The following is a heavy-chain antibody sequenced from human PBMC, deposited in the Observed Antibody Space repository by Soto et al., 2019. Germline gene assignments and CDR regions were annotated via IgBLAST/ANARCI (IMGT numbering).Heavy chain of an antibody. CDR2: ISYDGSNK. CDR3: VKDIGAAGSYYFDY. V-gene: IGHV3-30*18. Sequence: QVQLVESGGGVVQPGRSLRLSCAASGFTFSSYGMHWVRQAPGKGLEWVALISYDGSNKYYVDSVKGRFTISRDNSENTLYLQMNSLRAEDTAVYHCVKDIGAAGSYYFDYWGQGTLVTVSS. D-gene: IGHD6-13*01. CDR1: GFTFSSYG. J-gene: IGHJ4*02.